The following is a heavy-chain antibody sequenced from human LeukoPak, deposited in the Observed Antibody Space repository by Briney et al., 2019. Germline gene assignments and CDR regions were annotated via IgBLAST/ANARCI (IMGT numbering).Heavy chain of an antibody. CDR3: ARDRNWNYDY. Sequence: GGSLRLSCAASGFTFSDYTMDWVRQAPGKGLEWVSSIGGSGDSIYYADSVKGRFTISRDNAKNSLDLQMYSLRAEDTAVYYCARDRNWNYDYWGQGTLVTVSS. D-gene: IGHD1-7*01. CDR1: GFTFSDYT. V-gene: IGHV3-21*01. J-gene: IGHJ4*02. CDR2: IGGSGDSI.